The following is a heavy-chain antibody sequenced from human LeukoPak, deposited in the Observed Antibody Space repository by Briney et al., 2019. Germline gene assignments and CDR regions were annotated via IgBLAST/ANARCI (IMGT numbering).Heavy chain of an antibody. CDR2: ISSSSDTI. CDR1: GFTFSSYS. V-gene: IGHV3-48*01. CDR3: TRDPRRLDY. J-gene: IGHJ4*02. Sequence: PGGSLRLSCAASGFTFSSYSMNWVRQAPGKGLEWVSYISSSSDTIYYADSVKGRFTISRDNAKRSLYLQMNSLRVEDTAVYYCTRDPRRLDYLGQGTLVTVSS.